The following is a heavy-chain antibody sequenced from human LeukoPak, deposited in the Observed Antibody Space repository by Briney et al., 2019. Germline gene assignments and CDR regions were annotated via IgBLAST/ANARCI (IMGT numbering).Heavy chain of an antibody. CDR1: GYTFTSYY. CDR2: INPSGGST. Sequence: ASVKVSCKASGYTFTSYYMHWVRQAPGQGLEWMGIINPSGGSTSYAQKFQGRVTMTRDTSISTAYMELSRLRSEDTAVYYCARAEGDYFDYWGQGTLVTVSS. CDR3: ARAEGDYFDY. V-gene: IGHV1-46*01. J-gene: IGHJ4*02.